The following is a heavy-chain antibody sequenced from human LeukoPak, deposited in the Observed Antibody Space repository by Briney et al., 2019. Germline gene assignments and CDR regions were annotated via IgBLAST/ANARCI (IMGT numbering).Heavy chain of an antibody. V-gene: IGHV3-74*01. D-gene: IGHD1-14*01. CDR3: ARSNQADDY. J-gene: IGHJ4*02. Sequence: GGSLRLSCAASGFTFSSYWMHWVRQVPGKGLVWVARINPGGSSITYADCVKGRFTISRDNAKNTLYLQMDSLRAEDTGVYYCARSNQADDYWGQGTLVTVSS. CDR1: GFTFSSYW. CDR2: INPGGSSI.